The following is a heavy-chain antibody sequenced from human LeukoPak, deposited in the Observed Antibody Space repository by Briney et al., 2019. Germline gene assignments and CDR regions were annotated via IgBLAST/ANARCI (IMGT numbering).Heavy chain of an antibody. CDR1: GGSISSYY. D-gene: IGHD3-10*01. V-gene: IGHV4-59*04. CDR2: MFHSGST. J-gene: IGHJ6*03. Sequence: SETLSLTCTVSGGSISSYYWSWIRQPPGKGLEWIGSMFHSGSTYYNPSLKSRVTMSVDTSKNQFSLKLSSVTAADTAVYYCARQVMVRGVTGYYYYMDVWGKGTTVTISS. CDR3: ARQVMVRGVTGYYYYMDV.